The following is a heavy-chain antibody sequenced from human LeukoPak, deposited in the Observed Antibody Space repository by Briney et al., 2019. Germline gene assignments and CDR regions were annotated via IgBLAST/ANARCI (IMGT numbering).Heavy chain of an antibody. D-gene: IGHD3-10*01. J-gene: IGHJ6*03. CDR1: GFIFSNCN. Sequence: SGGSLRLSCAASGFIFSNCNMNWVRQAPGKGLEWVSYISSTGSTIYYADSVKGRFTISRDNSKNTLYLQMNSLRAEDTAVYYCARSWFGELISMDVWGKGTTVTISS. V-gene: IGHV3-48*01. CDR2: ISSTGSTI. CDR3: ARSWFGELISMDV.